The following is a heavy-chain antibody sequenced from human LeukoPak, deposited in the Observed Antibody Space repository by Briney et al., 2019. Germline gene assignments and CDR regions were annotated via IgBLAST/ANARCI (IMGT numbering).Heavy chain of an antibody. D-gene: IGHD5-24*01. V-gene: IGHV1/OR15-1*04. CDR2: INPNSGGT. CDR1: GYIFTDYY. Sequence: GASVKVSCKASGYIFTDYYMHWVRQAPGQELGWMGRINPNSGGTNYAQKFQGRVTMTADTSTRTAYMELRSLRSDDTAVYYCARGWIEMPTVYFDYWGQGTLVSVFS. J-gene: IGHJ4*02. CDR3: ARGWIEMPTVYFDY.